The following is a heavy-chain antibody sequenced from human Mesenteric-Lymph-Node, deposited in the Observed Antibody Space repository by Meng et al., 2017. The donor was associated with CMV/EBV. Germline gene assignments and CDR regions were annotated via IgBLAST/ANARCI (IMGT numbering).Heavy chain of an antibody. CDR3: ARDPLRQSQTQIAMDV. Sequence: SVKVSCKASGNTFNSYSINWVRQAPGQRLEWMGRIIPILDSADYAEKFQGRVTITADKSTSTAYMELNSLRSEDTAIYFCARDPLRQSQTQIAMDVWGQGTTVTVSS. CDR2: IIPILDSA. J-gene: IGHJ6*02. V-gene: IGHV1-69*08. D-gene: IGHD2-15*01. CDR1: GNTFNSYS.